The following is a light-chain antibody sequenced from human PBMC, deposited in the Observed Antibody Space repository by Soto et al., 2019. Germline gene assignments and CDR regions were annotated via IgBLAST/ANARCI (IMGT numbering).Light chain of an antibody. J-gene: IGLJ2*01. CDR1: NIGAKG. CDR2: DDR. V-gene: IGLV3-21*02. Sequence: SYELTQPPSVSVAPGQTASITCGGNNIGAKGVHWYQQKNPGQAPVLVVFDDRARPSAIPERFSGSNSGNTATLTISRVEAGDEADYYCQVWHRTSVRVFGGGTQLTVL. CDR3: QVWHRTSVRV.